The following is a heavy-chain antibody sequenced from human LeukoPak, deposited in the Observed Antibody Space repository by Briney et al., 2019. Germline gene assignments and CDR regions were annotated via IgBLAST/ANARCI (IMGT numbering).Heavy chain of an antibody. CDR3: ARGDGGIVVVPAVPIVDY. J-gene: IGHJ4*02. CDR1: GYTLTSYG. D-gene: IGHD2-2*01. Sequence: GASVKVSCKASGYTLTSYGISWVRQAPGQGLEWMRWISAYNGNTNYAQKLQGRVTMTTDTSTSTAYKELRSLRSDDTAVYYCARGDGGIVVVPAVPIVDYWGQGTLVTVSS. V-gene: IGHV1-18*01. CDR2: ISAYNGNT.